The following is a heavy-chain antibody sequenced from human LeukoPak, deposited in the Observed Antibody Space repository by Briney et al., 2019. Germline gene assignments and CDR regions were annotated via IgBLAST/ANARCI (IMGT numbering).Heavy chain of an antibody. CDR2: IYSGGST. D-gene: IGHD4-17*01. CDR1: GFTVSNNY. Sequence: GGSLRLSCAASGFTVSNNYMSWVRQAPGKGLEWVSVIYSGGSTYYADSVKGRFTISRDNSKNTLYLQMNSLRAEDTAVYYCAKKFTGTTVISGGYFDYWGQGTLVTVSS. V-gene: IGHV3-53*05. J-gene: IGHJ4*02. CDR3: AKKFTGTTVISGGYFDY.